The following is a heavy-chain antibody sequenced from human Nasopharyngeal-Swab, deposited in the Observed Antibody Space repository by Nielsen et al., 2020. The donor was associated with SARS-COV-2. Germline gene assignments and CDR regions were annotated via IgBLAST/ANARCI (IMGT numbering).Heavy chain of an antibody. D-gene: IGHD3-22*01. Sequence: GESLKISCAASGFTFSSYSMNWVRQAPGKGLEWLSYTGSSSSSIYYADSVKGRFTISRDNGKNSLYLQMNSLRAEDTAVYYCAREPGYDSSGYALGYWGQGTLVTVSS. J-gene: IGHJ4*02. CDR1: GFTFSSYS. CDR2: TGSSSSSI. CDR3: AREPGYDSSGYALGY. V-gene: IGHV3-48*01.